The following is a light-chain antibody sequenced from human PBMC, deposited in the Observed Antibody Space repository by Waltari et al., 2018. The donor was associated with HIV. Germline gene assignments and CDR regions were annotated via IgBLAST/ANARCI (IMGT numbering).Light chain of an antibody. CDR1: SSDVGSYNR. V-gene: IGLV2-18*01. CDR3: SLYTSSSTSVV. CDR2: EVS. J-gene: IGLJ2*01. Sequence: QSALTQPPSVSGSPGHSVTISCTVTSSDVGSYNRFSWYQQPPGTAPKLMIYEVSNRPSGVPDRFSGSKSGNTASLTISGLQAEDEADYYCSLYTSSSTSVVFGGGTKLTVL.